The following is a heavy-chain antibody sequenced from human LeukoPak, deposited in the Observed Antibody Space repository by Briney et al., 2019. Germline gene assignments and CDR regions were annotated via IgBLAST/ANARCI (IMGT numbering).Heavy chain of an antibody. V-gene: IGHV1-2*02. D-gene: IGHD3-10*01. CDR2: INPNSGDT. J-gene: IGHJ5*02. Sequence: ASVKVSCKASGYTFSGYYMHWVRQAPGQGLEWMGWINPNSGDTNYAQKFQGRVTMTRDTSISTTYMELSRLRNDDTAVYYCARDYYGSGSYSVGVWFDPWGQGTLVTVSS. CDR1: GYTFSGYY. CDR3: ARDYYGSGSYSVGVWFDP.